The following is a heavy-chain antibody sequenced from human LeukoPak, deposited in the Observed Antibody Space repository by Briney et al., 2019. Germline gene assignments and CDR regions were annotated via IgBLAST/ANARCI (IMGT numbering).Heavy chain of an antibody. CDR3: ARDYYDGSGYYPS. Sequence: SVKVSCKASGGTFSSYAISWVRQAPGQGLEWMGRIIPILGIANYAQKFQGRVTITADKSTSTAYMELSSLRSEDTAVYYCARDYYDGSGYYPSWGQGTLVTVSS. CDR1: GGTFSSYA. D-gene: IGHD3-22*01. V-gene: IGHV1-69*04. CDR2: IIPILGIA. J-gene: IGHJ4*02.